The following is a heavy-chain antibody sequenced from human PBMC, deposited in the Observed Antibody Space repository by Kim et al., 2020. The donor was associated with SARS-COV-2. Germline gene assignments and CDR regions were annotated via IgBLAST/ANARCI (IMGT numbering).Heavy chain of an antibody. D-gene: IGHD1-1*01. J-gene: IGHJ4*02. CDR1: GFTFSSYG. CDR2: ISYDGSNK. V-gene: IGHV3-30*18. CDR3: AKDFSLQLERHIDY. Sequence: GGSLRLSCAASGFTFSSYGMHWVRQAPGKGLEWVAVISYDGSNKYYADSVKGRFTISRDNSKNTLYLQMNSLRADDTAVYYCAKDFSLQLERHIDYWGQGTTVTVSS.